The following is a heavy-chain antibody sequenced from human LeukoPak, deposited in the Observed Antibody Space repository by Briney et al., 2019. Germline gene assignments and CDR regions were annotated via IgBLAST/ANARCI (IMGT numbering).Heavy chain of an antibody. J-gene: IGHJ4*02. Sequence: GGSPRLSCAASGFTFSSYAMSWVRQAPGKGLEWVSALSNSGDLTYYADSVKGRFTISRDNSKNTLYLQMNSLRAEDTAIYYCAKDVSVTTPYYFDYWGQGTLVTVSS. D-gene: IGHD4-11*01. V-gene: IGHV3-23*01. CDR3: AKDVSVTTPYYFDY. CDR1: GFTFSSYA. CDR2: LSNSGDLT.